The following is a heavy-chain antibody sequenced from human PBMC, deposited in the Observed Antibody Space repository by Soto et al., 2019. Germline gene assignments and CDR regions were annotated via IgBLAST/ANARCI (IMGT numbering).Heavy chain of an antibody. J-gene: IGHJ6*02. V-gene: IGHV3-7*01. CDR2: IKQDGSEK. D-gene: IGHD3-10*01. CDR1: GFTFSSYW. Sequence: GGSLRLSCAASGFTFSSYWMSWVRQAPGKGLEWVANIKQDGSEKYYVDSVKGRFTISRDNAKNSLYLQMNSLRAEDTDVYYCARDRKGYIETYYYGSGSYNYGMDVWGQGTTVTVSS. CDR3: ARDRKGYIETYYYGSGSYNYGMDV.